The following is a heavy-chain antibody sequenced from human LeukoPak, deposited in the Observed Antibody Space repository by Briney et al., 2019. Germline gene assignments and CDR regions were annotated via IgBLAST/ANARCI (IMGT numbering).Heavy chain of an antibody. CDR2: INPNSGGT. CDR3: ARDDFWSGYYTGDY. D-gene: IGHD3-3*01. J-gene: IGHJ4*02. CDR1: GYTFTGYY. Sequence: ASVKVSCKASGYTFTGYYIHWVRQAPGQGLEWMGWINPNSGGTDYAQKFQGRVTMTRDTSISTAYMELSRLRSDDTAVYYCARDDFWSGYYTGDYWGQGTLVTVSS. V-gene: IGHV1-2*02.